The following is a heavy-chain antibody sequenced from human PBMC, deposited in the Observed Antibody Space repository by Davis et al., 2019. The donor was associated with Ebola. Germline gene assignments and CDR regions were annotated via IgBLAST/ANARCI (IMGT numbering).Heavy chain of an antibody. J-gene: IGHJ6*02. Sequence: PGGSLRLSCAASGFTFSSYAMHWVRQAPGKGLEWVAVISYDGSNKYYADSVKGRFTISRDNSKNTLYLQMNSLRAEDTAVYYCARDQGQYYDFWSGYRTEVYYGMDVWGQGTTVTVSS. CDR3: ARDQGQYYDFWSGYRTEVYYGMDV. V-gene: IGHV3-30-3*01. CDR2: ISYDGSNK. CDR1: GFTFSSYA. D-gene: IGHD3-3*01.